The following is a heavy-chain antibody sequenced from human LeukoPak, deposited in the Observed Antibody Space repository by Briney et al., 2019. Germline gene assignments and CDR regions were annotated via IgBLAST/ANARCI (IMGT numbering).Heavy chain of an antibody. Sequence: GGSLRLSCAASGFNVSSNYMSWVRQAPGKGLELVSVIYSGGSTYYADSVKGRFTISRDNSKNTLYLQMNSLRAEDTAVYYCAKDIAAADWFDYWGQGTLVTVSS. CDR1: GFNVSSNY. CDR2: IYSGGST. J-gene: IGHJ4*02. CDR3: AKDIAAADWFDY. V-gene: IGHV3-53*01. D-gene: IGHD6-13*01.